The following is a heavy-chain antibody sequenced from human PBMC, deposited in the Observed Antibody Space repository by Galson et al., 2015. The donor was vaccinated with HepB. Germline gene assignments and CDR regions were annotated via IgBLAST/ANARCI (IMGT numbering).Heavy chain of an antibody. CDR3: ARHGDFLNWYDP. V-gene: IGHV5-10-1*01. J-gene: IGHJ5*02. D-gene: IGHD3-10*01. CDR2: SDPKDSYT. CDR1: EYNFDSYW. Sequence: QSGAEVKQPGESLRISCKGSEYNFDSYWISWVRQMPGKGMEWMAMSDPKDSYTYCRPSFLRHVALSVDQSITTAYLQLSSLKASDTAIYYCARHGDFLNWYDPWGQGTLVTVSS.